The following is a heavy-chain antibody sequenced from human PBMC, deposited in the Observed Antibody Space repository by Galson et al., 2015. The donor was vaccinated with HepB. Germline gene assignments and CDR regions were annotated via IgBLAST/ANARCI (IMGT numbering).Heavy chain of an antibody. Sequence: SVKVSCKASGGTFSSYAISWVRQAPGQGLEWMGGIIPIFGTANYAQKFQGRVTITADESTSTAYMELSSLRSEDTAVYYCARRLLGYCSGGSCYSGYYGMDVWGHGTTVPVSS. CDR3: ARRLLGYCSGGSCYSGYYGMDV. V-gene: IGHV1-69*13. CDR2: IIPIFGTA. J-gene: IGHJ6*02. D-gene: IGHD2-15*01. CDR1: GGTFSSYA.